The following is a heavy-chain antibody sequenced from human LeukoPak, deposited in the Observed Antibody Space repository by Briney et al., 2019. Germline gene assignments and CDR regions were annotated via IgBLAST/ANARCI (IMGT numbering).Heavy chain of an antibody. CDR3: AREFDSIGRFDW. V-gene: IGHV3-21*01. J-gene: IGHJ4*02. Sequence: KPGGSLRLSCAAPESIFSRHTMNWVRQAPGKGLEWVSSIGSGSSNIKYADSAKGRFSISRDNAKSSLYLHINSLRDEDMGVYYCAREFDSIGRFDWWGQGTLVTVSA. CDR1: ESIFSRHT. CDR2: IGSGSSNI. D-gene: IGHD6-6*01.